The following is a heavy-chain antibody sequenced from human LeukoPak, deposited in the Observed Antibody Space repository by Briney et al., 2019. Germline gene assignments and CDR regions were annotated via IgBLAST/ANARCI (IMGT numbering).Heavy chain of an antibody. Sequence: QPGGSLRLSCAASGFTFSSYAMSWVRQAPGKGLEWVSAISGSGGSTYYADSVKGRFTISRDNSKNTLYLQMNSLRAEDTAVYYCAKAFIVVVVAANDYWGQGTLVTVSS. D-gene: IGHD2-15*01. V-gene: IGHV3-23*01. CDR3: AKAFIVVVVAANDY. CDR2: ISGSGGST. CDR1: GFTFSSYA. J-gene: IGHJ4*02.